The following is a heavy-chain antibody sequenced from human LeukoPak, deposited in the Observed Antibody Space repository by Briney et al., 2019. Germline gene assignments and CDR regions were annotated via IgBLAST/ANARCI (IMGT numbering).Heavy chain of an antibody. D-gene: IGHD3-3*01. CDR1: GFTFSNAW. Sequence: GGSLRLSCRASGFTFSNAWMNWVRQAPGKGLEWVGRIKSKTDGGTTDYAAPVKGRFTISRDDSKNSLSLQMNSLKTEDTAVYYCTSRAPYCDFWNDLDYWGQGTLVTVSS. CDR3: TSRAPYCDFWNDLDY. V-gene: IGHV3-15*07. CDR2: IKSKTDGGTT. J-gene: IGHJ4*02.